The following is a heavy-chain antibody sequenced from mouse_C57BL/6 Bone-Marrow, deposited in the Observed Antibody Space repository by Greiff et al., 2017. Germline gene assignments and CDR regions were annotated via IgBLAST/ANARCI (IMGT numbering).Heavy chain of an antibody. J-gene: IGHJ1*03. D-gene: IGHD3-1*01. CDR2: IYPGNSDT. V-gene: IGHV1-5*01. CDR3: TREAFGLRHWYFDV. CDR1: GYTFTSYW. Sequence: VQLKQSGTVLARPGASVKMSCKTSGYTFTSYWMHWVKQRPGQGLEWIGAIYPGNSDTSYNQKFKGKAKLTAVTSASTAYMELSSLTNEDSAVYYCTREAFGLRHWYFDVWGTGTTVTVSA.